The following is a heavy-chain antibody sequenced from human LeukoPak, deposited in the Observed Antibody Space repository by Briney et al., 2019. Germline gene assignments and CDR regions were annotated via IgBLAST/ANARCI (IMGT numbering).Heavy chain of an antibody. Sequence: GGSLRLSCAASGFLFSHCGMHWVRQAPGKGLEWVAFIRHDDNDENNKYYADSVRGRFTISRDNSKNTLFLQMNSLRFEDTAVYYCVRGAYSSSWLNFDYWGQGTLVTVSS. J-gene: IGHJ4*02. CDR2: IRHDDNDENNK. CDR3: VRGAYSSSWLNFDY. CDR1: GFLFSHCG. D-gene: IGHD6-13*01. V-gene: IGHV3-30*02.